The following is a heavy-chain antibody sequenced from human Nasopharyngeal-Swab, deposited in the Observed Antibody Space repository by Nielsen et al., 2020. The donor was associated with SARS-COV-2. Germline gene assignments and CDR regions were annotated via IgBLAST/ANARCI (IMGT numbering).Heavy chain of an antibody. CDR2: TYYRSKWYN. CDR3: ARSGRYYDFDY. CDR1: GATISSNSVA. J-gene: IGHJ4*02. V-gene: IGHV6-1*01. Sequence: SETLSLTCAISGATISSNSVAWNWILQSPSRGLEWLGRTYYRSKWYNDYAVSVKSRITINADTSKNQFSLQLNSVTPEDTAVYYCARSGRYYDFDYWGQGTLVTVSS. D-gene: IGHD1-26*01.